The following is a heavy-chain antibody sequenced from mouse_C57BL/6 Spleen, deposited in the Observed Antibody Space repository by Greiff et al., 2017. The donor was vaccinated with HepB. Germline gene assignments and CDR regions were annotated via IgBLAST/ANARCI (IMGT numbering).Heavy chain of an antibody. CDR1: GFNIKDYY. CDR3: TTVYGSSYDWYFDV. Sequence: VQLQQSGAELVRPGASVKLSCTASGFNIKDYYMHWVKQRPEQGLEWIGRIDPEDGDTEYAPKFQGKATMTADTSSNTAYLQLSSLTSEDTAVYYCTTVYGSSYDWYFDVWGTGTTVTVSS. D-gene: IGHD1-1*01. V-gene: IGHV14-1*01. J-gene: IGHJ1*03. CDR2: IDPEDGDT.